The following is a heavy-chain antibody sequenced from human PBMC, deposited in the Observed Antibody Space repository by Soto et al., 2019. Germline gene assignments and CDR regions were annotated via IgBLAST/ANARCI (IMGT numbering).Heavy chain of an antibody. J-gene: IGHJ6*02. Sequence: PGESLKISCKGSGYSFTSYWIGWVRQMPGKGLEWMGIIYPGDSDTRYSPSFQGQVTISRDNSKNTLYLQMNSLRAEDTAVYYCAKDEVLVEVVARDYYGMDVWGQGTTVTVSS. V-gene: IGHV5-51*01. CDR1: GYSFTSYW. CDR3: AKDEVLVEVVARDYYGMDV. CDR2: IYPGDSDT. D-gene: IGHD2-15*01.